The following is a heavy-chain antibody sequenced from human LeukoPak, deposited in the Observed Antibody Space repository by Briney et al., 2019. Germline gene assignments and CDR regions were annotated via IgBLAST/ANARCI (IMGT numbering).Heavy chain of an antibody. CDR1: GYTFTSYG. D-gene: IGHD3-22*01. CDR3: ARDFTMIVENYYYYYMDV. CDR2: ISAYNGNT. J-gene: IGHJ6*03. Sequence: GASVKVSCKASGYTFTSYGISWVRQAPGQGLEWMGWISAYNGNTNYAQKLQGRVTMTTDTSTSTAYMELRSLRSDDTAVYYCARDFTMIVENYYYYYMDVWGKGTTVTISS. V-gene: IGHV1-18*01.